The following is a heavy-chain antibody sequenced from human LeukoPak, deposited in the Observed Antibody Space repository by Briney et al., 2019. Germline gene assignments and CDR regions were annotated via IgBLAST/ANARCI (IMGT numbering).Heavy chain of an antibody. V-gene: IGHV1-18*01. J-gene: IGHJ4*02. CDR1: GYTFTSYG. Sequence: ASVKVSCKASGYTFTSYGISWVRQAPGQGLEWMGWISAYKGNTSYAQNLQGKVTMTTDSSTSTAYMELRSLRSDDTAVYYCARGGSSGYYYDNLDYWGQGTLVTVSS. CDR3: ARGGSSGYYYDNLDY. D-gene: IGHD3-22*01. CDR2: ISAYKGNT.